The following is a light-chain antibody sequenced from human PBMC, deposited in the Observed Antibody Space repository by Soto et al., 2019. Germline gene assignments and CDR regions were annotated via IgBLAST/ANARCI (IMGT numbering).Light chain of an antibody. CDR3: CSYAGSFILV. Sequence: QSALTQPRSVSGSPGQSVNISCTGTSSNVGGYNYVSWYQQYPGKAPKLMIYDVSKRPSGVPDRFSGSKSGNTASLTISGLQADDEADYYCCSYAGSFILVFGGGTQLTVL. V-gene: IGLV2-11*01. CDR2: DVS. CDR1: SSNVGGYNY. J-gene: IGLJ3*02.